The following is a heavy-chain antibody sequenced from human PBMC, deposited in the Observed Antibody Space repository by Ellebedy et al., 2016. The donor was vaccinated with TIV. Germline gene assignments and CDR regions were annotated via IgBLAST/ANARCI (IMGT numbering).Heavy chain of an antibody. Sequence: PGGSLRLSCAASGFSFSTYAMAWVRQAPGKGLEWLSAIGSRREYKFYTDSVKGRFTIARDNSKNTLWLQMYSLRYEDPAVYYCAKELVSRDSLSFDYWGLGTLVTVTS. D-gene: IGHD3-9*01. V-gene: IGHV3-23*01. CDR2: IGSRREYK. CDR3: AKELVSRDSLSFDY. CDR1: GFSFSTYA. J-gene: IGHJ4*02.